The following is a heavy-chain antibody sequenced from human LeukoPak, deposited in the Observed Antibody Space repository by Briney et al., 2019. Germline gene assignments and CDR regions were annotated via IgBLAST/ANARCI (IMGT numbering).Heavy chain of an antibody. V-gene: IGHV1-69*02. J-gene: IGHJ4*02. Sequence: SVKVSCKASGGTFSSYTISWVRQAPGQGLEWMGRIIPILGIANYAQKFQGRVTITADKSTSTAYMELSSLRPEDTAVYYCAIRAKIVVVIIDYWGQGTLVTVSS. D-gene: IGHD3-22*01. CDR2: IIPILGIA. CDR1: GGTFSSYT. CDR3: AIRAKIVVVIIDY.